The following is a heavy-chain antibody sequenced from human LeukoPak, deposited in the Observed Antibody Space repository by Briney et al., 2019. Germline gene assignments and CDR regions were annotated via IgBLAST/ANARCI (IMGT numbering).Heavy chain of an antibody. CDR2: INHSGST. V-gene: IGHV4-34*01. D-gene: IGHD3-10*01. CDR1: GGSFSGYY. J-gene: IGHJ6*02. Sequence: SETLSLTCAVYGGSFSGYYWSWIRQPPGKGLEWIGEINHSGSTNYNPSLKSRVTISVDTSKNQFSLKLSSVTAADTAVYYCARGSNRNYYGSGSYSKYYYYYGMDVWGQGTTVTVSS. CDR3: ARGSNRNYYGSGSYSKYYYYYGMDV.